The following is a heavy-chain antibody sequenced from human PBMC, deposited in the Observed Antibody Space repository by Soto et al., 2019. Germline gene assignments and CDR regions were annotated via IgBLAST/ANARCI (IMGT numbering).Heavy chain of an antibody. V-gene: IGHV4-31*03. Sequence: QVQLQESGPGLVKPSQTLSLTCTVSGGSISSGGYYWTWIRQHPGKGLEWIGYIYYSGSTYYNPSLKIRVTFPEDTSKNHFPLKLSSGTAANPAVFYCARRVSPGGQGTLVTAPS. CDR2: IYYSGST. CDR1: GGSISSGGYY. CDR3: ARRVSP. J-gene: IGHJ5*02. D-gene: IGHD2-8*01.